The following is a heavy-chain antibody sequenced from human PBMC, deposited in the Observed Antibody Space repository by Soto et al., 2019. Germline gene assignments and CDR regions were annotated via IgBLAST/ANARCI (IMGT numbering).Heavy chain of an antibody. Sequence: KPSETLSLTCTVSGGSISSGDYYWSWIRQPPGKGLEWIGYIYYSGSTYYNPSLKSRVTISVDTSKNQFSLKLSSVTAADTAVYYCARVGAAARRVYYYFYGMDVSGQGTTVTVAS. CDR1: GGSISSGDYY. D-gene: IGHD2-2*01. CDR2: IYYSGST. J-gene: IGHJ6*02. CDR3: ARVGAAARRVYYYFYGMDV. V-gene: IGHV4-30-4*01.